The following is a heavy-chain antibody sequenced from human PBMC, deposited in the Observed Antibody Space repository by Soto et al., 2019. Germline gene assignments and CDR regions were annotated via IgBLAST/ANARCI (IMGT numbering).Heavy chain of an antibody. Sequence: PSETLSLTCSVSGGSISGSYWSWMRHSPGKGLEWLGYVYYTGSTNYSPSLRSRVSISVDTSKNEFSLRLSSVTAADTAVYFCARSVAVPGAHIDYWGQGTQVTVSS. D-gene: IGHD6-19*01. CDR1: GGSISGSY. CDR3: ARSVAVPGAHIDY. CDR2: VYYTGST. V-gene: IGHV4-59*01. J-gene: IGHJ4*02.